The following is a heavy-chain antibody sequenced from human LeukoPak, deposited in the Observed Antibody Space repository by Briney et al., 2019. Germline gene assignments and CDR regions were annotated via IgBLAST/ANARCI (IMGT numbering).Heavy chain of an antibody. Sequence: GGSLRLSCAASGFTFSSYGMHWVRQAPGKGLEWVAFIQYVGTNKYYADSVKGRFTISRDNSKNTLYLQMNSLRAEDTAVYYCAKVDSGSYIQPPDYWGQGTLVTVSS. J-gene: IGHJ4*02. CDR1: GFTFSSYG. V-gene: IGHV3-30*02. CDR2: IQYVGTNK. D-gene: IGHD3-10*01. CDR3: AKVDSGSYIQPPDY.